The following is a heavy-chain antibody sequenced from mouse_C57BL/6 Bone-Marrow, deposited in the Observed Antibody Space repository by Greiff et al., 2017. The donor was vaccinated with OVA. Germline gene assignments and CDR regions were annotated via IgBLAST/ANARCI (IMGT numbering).Heavy chain of an antibody. D-gene: IGHD2-13*01. J-gene: IGHJ4*01. CDR3: ARHVTGRSMDY. V-gene: IGHV5-6*01. CDR2: ISSGGSYT. Sequence: EVHLVESGGDLVKPGGSLKLSCAASGFTFSSYGMSWVRQTPDKRLEWVATISSGGSYTYYPDSVKGRFTISRDNAKNTLYLQMSSLKSGDTAMYYCARHVTGRSMDYWGQGTSVTVSS. CDR1: GFTFSSYG.